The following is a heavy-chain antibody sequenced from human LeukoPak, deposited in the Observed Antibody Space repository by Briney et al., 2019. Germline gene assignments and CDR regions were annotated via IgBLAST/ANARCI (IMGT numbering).Heavy chain of an antibody. CDR2: IIPIFGTA. CDR3: ARAPDTAMVPFDY. Sequence: ASVKVSCKASGGTFSSYAISWVRQAPGQGLKWMGGIIPIFGTANYAQKFQGRVTITADESTSTAYMELSSLRSEDTAVYYCARAPDTAMVPFDYWGQGTLVTVSS. D-gene: IGHD5-18*01. V-gene: IGHV1-69*01. CDR1: GGTFSSYA. J-gene: IGHJ4*02.